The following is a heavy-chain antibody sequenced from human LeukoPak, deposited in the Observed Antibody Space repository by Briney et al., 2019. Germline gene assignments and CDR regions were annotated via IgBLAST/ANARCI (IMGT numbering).Heavy chain of an antibody. V-gene: IGHV4-4*07. D-gene: IGHD2-2*01. CDR1: GGSISSYY. Sequence: SETLSLTCTVSGGSISSYYWSWIRQPAGKGLEWIGRIYTSGSTDYNPSLKSRVTMSVDTSKNQFSLRLTSVTAADTAVYYCASSVVVPAASNWFDPWGQGTLVTVSS. J-gene: IGHJ5*02. CDR3: ASSVVVPAASNWFDP. CDR2: IYTSGST.